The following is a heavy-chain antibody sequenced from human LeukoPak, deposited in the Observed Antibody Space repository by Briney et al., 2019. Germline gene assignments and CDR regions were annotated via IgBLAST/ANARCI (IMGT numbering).Heavy chain of an antibody. V-gene: IGHV1-18*01. Sequence: ASVKVSCKASGYTFTSYGISWVRQAPGQGLEWMGWISAYNGNTNYAQKLQGRVTMTTDTSTSTAYMELRSLRSDDTAVYYCARDQVVIMSYGALDWGQGTLVTVSS. CDR3: ARDQVVIMSYGALD. D-gene: IGHD3-3*01. CDR2: ISAYNGNT. CDR1: GYTFTSYG. J-gene: IGHJ4*02.